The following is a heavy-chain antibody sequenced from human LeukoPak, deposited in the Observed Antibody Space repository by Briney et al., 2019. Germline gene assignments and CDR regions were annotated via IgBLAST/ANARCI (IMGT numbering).Heavy chain of an antibody. J-gene: IGHJ4*02. CDR1: GFTFSDYY. Sequence: PGGSLRLSCAASGFTFSDYYMSCICQAPGKGLEWVSYISSSGSTIYYADSVKGRFTISRDNAKNALYLQMNSLRAEDTAVYYCARDLFYDRSGYYGYGRQGTLVTVSS. CDR2: ISSSGSTI. D-gene: IGHD3-22*01. CDR3: ARDLFYDRSGYYGY. V-gene: IGHV3-11*01.